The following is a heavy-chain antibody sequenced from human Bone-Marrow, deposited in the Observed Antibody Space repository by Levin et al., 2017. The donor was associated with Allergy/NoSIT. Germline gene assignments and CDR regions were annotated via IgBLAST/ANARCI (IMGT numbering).Heavy chain of an antibody. D-gene: IGHD5-12*01. Sequence: ASETLSLTCSVSGDSISGYYWTWIRQPPGKGLEWIGYVYNNGSTNYNPSLKSRVTISLNTSKNQFSLKLTSVTAADTAVYYCARGDSGYDFSYLYYYMDVWGKGTTVTVSS. V-gene: IGHV4-59*01. CDR1: GDSISGYY. J-gene: IGHJ6*03. CDR3: ARGDSGYDFSYLYYYMDV. CDR2: VYNNGST.